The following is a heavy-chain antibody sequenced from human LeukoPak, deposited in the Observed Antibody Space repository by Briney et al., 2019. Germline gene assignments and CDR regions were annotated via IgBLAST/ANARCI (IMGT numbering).Heavy chain of an antibody. CDR2: ISYDGSNK. D-gene: IGHD3-10*01. CDR1: GFTFSSYG. CDR3: AKTGSGRTFFDY. V-gene: IGHV3-30*18. J-gene: IGHJ4*02. Sequence: GGSLRLSCAASGFTFSSYGMHWVRQAPGKGLEWVAVISYDGSNKYYADSVKGRFTISRDNSKNTLYLQMNSLRAEDTAVYYCAKTGSGRTFFDYWGQGTLVTVSS.